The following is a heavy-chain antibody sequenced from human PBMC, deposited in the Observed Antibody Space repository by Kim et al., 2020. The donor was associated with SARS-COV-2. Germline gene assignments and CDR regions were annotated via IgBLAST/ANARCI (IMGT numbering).Heavy chain of an antibody. Sequence: GGSLRLSCAASGFTFSDYYMSWIRQAPGKGLEWVSYISSSSSYTNYADSVKGRFTISRDNAKNSLYLQMNSLRAEDTAVYYCARDVVILTGYYIHYYYGMDVWGQGTTVTVSS. CDR1: GFTFSDYY. J-gene: IGHJ6*02. CDR2: ISSSSSYT. V-gene: IGHV3-11*05. D-gene: IGHD3-9*01. CDR3: ARDVVILTGYYIHYYYGMDV.